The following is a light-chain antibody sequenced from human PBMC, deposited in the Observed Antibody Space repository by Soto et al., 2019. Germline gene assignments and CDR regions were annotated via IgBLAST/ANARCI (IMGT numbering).Light chain of an antibody. J-gene: IGKJ1*01. CDR2: AAS. Sequence: DIQMTQSPSSLSASVGDRVTITFRATQGISNFLARYQQKPGKVPKLLIYAASTLQSGVPSRFSGIGSGTDFTLTISSLQPEDFATYYCQKYDGAPWTFGQGTKVEIK. CDR3: QKYDGAPWT. V-gene: IGKV1-27*01. CDR1: QGISNF.